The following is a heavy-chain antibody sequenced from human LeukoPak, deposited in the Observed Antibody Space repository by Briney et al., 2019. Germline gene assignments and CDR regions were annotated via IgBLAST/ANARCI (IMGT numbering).Heavy chain of an antibody. CDR3: AKSYYYGSGDYSLTAFDI. CDR1: GFTFSRYD. CDR2: ISDSAGTT. V-gene: IGHV3-23*01. D-gene: IGHD3-10*01. Sequence: PGGSLRLSGTASGFTFSRYDMSWVRQAPGKGLEWVSGISDSAGTTYYADSVKGRFSISRDSSKNTLNLQMNSLRAEDTAVYYCAKSYYYGSGDYSLTAFDIWGQGTMVTVSS. J-gene: IGHJ3*02.